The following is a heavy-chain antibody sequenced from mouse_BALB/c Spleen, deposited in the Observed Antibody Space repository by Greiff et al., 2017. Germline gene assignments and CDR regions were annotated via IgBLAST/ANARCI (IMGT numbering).Heavy chain of an antibody. V-gene: IGHV14-3*02. Sequence: EVKLQESGAELVKPGASVKLSCTASGFNIKDTYMHWVKQRPEQGLEWIGRIDPANGNTKYDPKFQGKATITADTSSNTAYLQLSSLTSEDTAVYYCARGDDGYPGAMDYWGQGTSVTVSS. CDR3: ARGDDGYPGAMDY. J-gene: IGHJ4*01. CDR2: IDPANGNT. CDR1: GFNIKDTY. D-gene: IGHD2-3*01.